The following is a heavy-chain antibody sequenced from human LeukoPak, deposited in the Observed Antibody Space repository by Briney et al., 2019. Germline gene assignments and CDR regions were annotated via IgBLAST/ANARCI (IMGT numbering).Heavy chain of an antibody. CDR3: AKRHSGYDSVYGDAFDI. Sequence: PGGSLRLSCAASEFTFSSYGMHWVRQAPGKGLEWVAVIWYDGSNKYYADSVKGRFTISRDNSKNALYLQMNSLRAEDTAVYYCAKRHSGYDSVYGDAFDIWGQGTMVTVSS. V-gene: IGHV3-33*06. CDR2: IWYDGSNK. J-gene: IGHJ3*02. CDR1: EFTFSSYG. D-gene: IGHD5-12*01.